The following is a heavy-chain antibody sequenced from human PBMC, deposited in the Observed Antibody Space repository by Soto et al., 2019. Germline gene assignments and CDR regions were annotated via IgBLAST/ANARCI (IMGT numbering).Heavy chain of an antibody. CDR3: ATEPPYCGGDCYAFDY. CDR1: GGTFSSYA. CDR2: IIPILGTA. D-gene: IGHD2-21*02. V-gene: IGHV1-69*01. Sequence: QVQLVQSGAEVKKPGSSVKVSCKASGGTFSSYAISWVRQAPGQGLEWMGGIIPILGTANYAQKFQGRVTITADESTSTAYMELSSLRSEDTAVYYCATEPPYCGGDCYAFDYWGQGTLVTVSS. J-gene: IGHJ4*02.